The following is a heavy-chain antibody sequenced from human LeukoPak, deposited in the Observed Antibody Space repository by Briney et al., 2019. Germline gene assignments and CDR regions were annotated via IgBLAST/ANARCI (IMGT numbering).Heavy chain of an antibody. CDR3: ANSALSSGYWYYYMDV. V-gene: IGHV3-30-3*01. J-gene: IGHJ6*03. Sequence: GGSLRLSCAASGFTFSSYAMHWVRQAPGKGLEWVAVISYDGSNKYYADSVKGRFTISRDNSKNTLYLQMNSLRAEDTAVYYCANSALSSGYWYYYMDVWGKGTTVTVSS. CDR2: ISYDGSNK. CDR1: GFTFSSYA. D-gene: IGHD3-22*01.